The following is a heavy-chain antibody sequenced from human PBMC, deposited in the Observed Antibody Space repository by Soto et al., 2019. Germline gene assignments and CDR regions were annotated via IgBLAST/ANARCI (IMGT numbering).Heavy chain of an antibody. Sequence: GGSLRLSCAASGFTFSSYGMHWVRQAPGKGLEWVAVISYDGSNKYYADSVKGRFTISRDNSKNTLYLQMNSLRAEDTAVYHCAKLGLVPANFDYWGQGTLVTVSS. CDR1: GFTFSSYG. CDR2: ISYDGSNK. CDR3: AKLGLVPANFDY. J-gene: IGHJ4*02. V-gene: IGHV3-30*18. D-gene: IGHD2-15*01.